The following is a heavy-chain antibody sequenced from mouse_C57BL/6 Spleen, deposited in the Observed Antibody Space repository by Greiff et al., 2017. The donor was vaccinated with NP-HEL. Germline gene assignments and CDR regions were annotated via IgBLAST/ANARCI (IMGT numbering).Heavy chain of an antibody. D-gene: IGHD2-1*01. Sequence: QVQLKESGPELVKPGASVKISCKASGYAFSSSWMNWVKQRPGKGLEWIGRIYPGDGDTNYNGKFKGKATLTADKSSSTAYMQLSSLTSEDSAVYFCAKAHYGNYDWYFDVWGTGTTLTVSS. CDR2: IYPGDGDT. V-gene: IGHV1-82*01. J-gene: IGHJ1*03. CDR1: GYAFSSSW. CDR3: AKAHYGNYDWYFDV.